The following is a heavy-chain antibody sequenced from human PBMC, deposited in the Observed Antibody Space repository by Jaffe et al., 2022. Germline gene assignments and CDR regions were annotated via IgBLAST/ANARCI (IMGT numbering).Heavy chain of an antibody. V-gene: IGHV3-21*01. D-gene: IGHD6-19*01. CDR2: ISSSSSYI. Sequence: EVQLVESGGGLVKPGGSLRLSCAASGFTFSSYSMNWVRQAPGKGLEWVSSISSSSSYIYYADSVKGRFTISRDNAKNSLYLQMNSLRAEDTAVYHCARETTAGYSSGWNKDAFDIWGQGTMVTVSS. J-gene: IGHJ3*02. CDR1: GFTFSSYS. CDR3: ARETTAGYSSGWNKDAFDI.